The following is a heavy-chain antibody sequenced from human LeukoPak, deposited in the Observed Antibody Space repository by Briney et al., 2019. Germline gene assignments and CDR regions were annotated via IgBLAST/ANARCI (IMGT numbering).Heavy chain of an antibody. Sequence: GESLKISCKGSGYSFTSYWIGWVRQMPGKGLEWMGIIYPGYSDTRYSPSFQGQVTISADKSISPAYLQWSSLKASDTAMYYCARGPQIPYDSSGYYGFYFDYWGQGTLVTVSS. V-gene: IGHV5-51*01. J-gene: IGHJ4*02. CDR1: GYSFTSYW. D-gene: IGHD3-22*01. CDR3: ARGPQIPYDSSGYYGFYFDY. CDR2: IYPGYSDT.